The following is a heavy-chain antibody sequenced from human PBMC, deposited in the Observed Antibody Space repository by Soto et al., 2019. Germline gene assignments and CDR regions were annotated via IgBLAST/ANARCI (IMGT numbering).Heavy chain of an antibody. Sequence: PSQALSLTCAISGDSVSSNSAAWNWIRQSPSRGLEWLGRTYYRSKWYNDYAVSVKSRITINPDTSKNQFSLQLNSVTPEDTAVYYCARVGQLVRETQMQNWFDPWGQGTLVTVSS. CDR3: ARVGQLVRETQMQNWFDP. J-gene: IGHJ5*02. CDR1: GDSVSSNSAA. D-gene: IGHD6-6*01. V-gene: IGHV6-1*01. CDR2: TYYRSKWYN.